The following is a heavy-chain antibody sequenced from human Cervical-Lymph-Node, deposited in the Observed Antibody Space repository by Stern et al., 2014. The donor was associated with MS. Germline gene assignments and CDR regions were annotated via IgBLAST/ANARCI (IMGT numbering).Heavy chain of an antibody. V-gene: IGHV3-7*01. Sequence: EVQLVESGGDLVQPGGSLRLSCAASEFTFSTYWMGWVRQAPGKGLEWVANIRQDGNEKQYVDSVKGRFTISRDNAKNSLYLQLNSLRADDTAVYYCAKSWYSNKPAPFDSWGQGTLVTVSS. CDR1: EFTFSTYW. J-gene: IGHJ4*02. CDR2: IRQDGNEK. CDR3: AKSWYSNKPAPFDS. D-gene: IGHD6-13*01.